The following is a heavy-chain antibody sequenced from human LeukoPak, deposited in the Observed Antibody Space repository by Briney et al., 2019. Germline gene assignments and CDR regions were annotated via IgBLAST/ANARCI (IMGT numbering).Heavy chain of an antibody. CDR1: GFTFSDYW. V-gene: IGHV3-74*01. CDR3: ARDQWLAHPYFDY. D-gene: IGHD6-19*01. CDR2: ISSDGSRV. J-gene: IGHJ4*02. Sequence: GGSLRLSCAASGFTFSDYWMHWVRQAPGKGLVWVSRISSDGSRVTYADSVKGRFTISRDNAKNTLYLQMNSLRAEDTAVYYCARDQWLAHPYFDYWGQGTLVTVSS.